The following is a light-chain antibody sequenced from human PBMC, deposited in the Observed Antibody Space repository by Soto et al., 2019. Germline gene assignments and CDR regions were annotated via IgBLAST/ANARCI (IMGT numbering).Light chain of an antibody. V-gene: IGLV2-14*01. CDR2: QVT. CDR1: DNDVGGYDF. Sequence: QSALTQSASVSGSPGQSITISCTGTDNDVGGYDFVSWYQQHPGRAPKLLIHQVTIRLSGILSRFSGSKSGNTASLTITGLQPEDEAMYFCCSHSTSIAWVFGGGTKLTVL. J-gene: IGLJ3*02. CDR3: CSHSTSIAWV.